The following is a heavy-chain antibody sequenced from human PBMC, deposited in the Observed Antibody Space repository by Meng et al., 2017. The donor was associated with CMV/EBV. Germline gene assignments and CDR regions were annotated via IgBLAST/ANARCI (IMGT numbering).Heavy chain of an antibody. J-gene: IGHJ5*02. CDR2: INHRGST. D-gene: IGHD2-2*02. Sequence: SETLSLTCAVYGGSFSGYYWSWIRQPPGKGLEWIGEINHRGSTNYNPSLKSRVTISVDTSKNQFSLPLSSVTAADTAVYYCARGRFVSCSRTSCYTRWNWFDPWGQGTLVTVSS. CDR1: GGSFSGYY. CDR3: ARGRFVSCSRTSCYTRWNWFDP. V-gene: IGHV4-34*01.